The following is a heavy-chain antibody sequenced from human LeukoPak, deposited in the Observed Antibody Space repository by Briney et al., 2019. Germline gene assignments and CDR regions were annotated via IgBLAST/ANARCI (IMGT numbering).Heavy chain of an antibody. CDR1: GFTFSSYS. CDR2: ISSSSGTI. V-gene: IGHV3-48*04. Sequence: GRSLRLSCAASGFTFSSYSMNWVRQAPGKGLEWVSYISSSSGTIYYADSVKGRFTISRDNAKNSLYLQMNSLRTEDTAVYYCAREVAVAGTDLDYWGQGTLVTVSS. CDR3: AREVAVAGTDLDY. J-gene: IGHJ4*02. D-gene: IGHD6-19*01.